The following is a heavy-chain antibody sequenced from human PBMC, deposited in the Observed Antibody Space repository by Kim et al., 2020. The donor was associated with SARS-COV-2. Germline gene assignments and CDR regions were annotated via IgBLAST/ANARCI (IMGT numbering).Heavy chain of an antibody. D-gene: IGHD5-12*01. CDR2: ISWNTGNI. CDR3: AKGGGYDLGASGSP. CDR1: GFTFAAYA. V-gene: IGHV3-9*01. J-gene: IGHJ5*02. Sequence: GGSLRLSCAASGFTFAAYAMHWVRQPPGKGLEWVSGISWNTGNIDYADSVKGRFTISRDNAKNSLYLQMNSLRAEDTALYYCAKGGGYDLGASGSPWGQGTLVTGSS.